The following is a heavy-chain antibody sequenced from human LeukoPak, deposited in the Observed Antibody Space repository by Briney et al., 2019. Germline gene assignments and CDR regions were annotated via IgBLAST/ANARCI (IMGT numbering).Heavy chain of an antibody. Sequence: VASVKVSCKASGYTFTGYSLHWVRQAPGQGLEWMGWINPNTGGTNFAQKFQGRVTMTTDTSISTAYMELSGLTSDDTAIYYCAKGLIGDWGQGTLVTVSS. CDR1: GYTFTGYS. D-gene: IGHD2-21*01. V-gene: IGHV1-2*02. CDR3: AKGLIGD. CDR2: INPNTGGT. J-gene: IGHJ4*02.